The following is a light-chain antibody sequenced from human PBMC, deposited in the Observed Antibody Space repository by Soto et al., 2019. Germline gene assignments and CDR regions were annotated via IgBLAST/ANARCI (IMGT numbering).Light chain of an antibody. CDR3: QQRTTWLS. V-gene: IGKV3-11*01. Sequence: EVVLTQSPATLSLSPGERATLSCRASQSVRNFLAWYQQKPGQAPRLLVYDATNRAAGITARFSGSGSGTDFSLTISSLEPEDFAVYFCQQRTTWLSFGGGTKVEIK. J-gene: IGKJ4*01. CDR2: DAT. CDR1: QSVRNF.